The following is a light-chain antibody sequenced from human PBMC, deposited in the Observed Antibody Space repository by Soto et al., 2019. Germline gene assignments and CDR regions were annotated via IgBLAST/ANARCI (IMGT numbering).Light chain of an antibody. CDR3: QQYGYWPRT. V-gene: IGKV3-11*01. CDR2: DAS. J-gene: IGKJ1*01. Sequence: DIVLTQSPATLSLSPGETATLSCRASQSVTTYLAWYQQRPGQPPRVLIYDASNRATGIPARFSGSGSGTDFTLTISSLEPEDFAVYYCQQYGYWPRTFGQGTKVEI. CDR1: QSVTTY.